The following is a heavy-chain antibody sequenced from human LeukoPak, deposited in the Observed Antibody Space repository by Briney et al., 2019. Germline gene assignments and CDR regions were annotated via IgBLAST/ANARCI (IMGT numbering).Heavy chain of an antibody. V-gene: IGHV4-34*01. Sequence: SETLSLTCAVYGGSFSGYYGSWIRQPPGKGMEWIGEINHTRTPNSTPSLQSPVTISVHTSKTPFSLKLSSVTAADTAVYYCASLTGPRTLRVDPDWFDPWGQGTLVTVSS. D-gene: IGHD5-12*01. CDR2: INHTRTP. CDR3: ASLTGPRTLRVDPDWFDP. CDR1: GGSFSGYY. J-gene: IGHJ5*02.